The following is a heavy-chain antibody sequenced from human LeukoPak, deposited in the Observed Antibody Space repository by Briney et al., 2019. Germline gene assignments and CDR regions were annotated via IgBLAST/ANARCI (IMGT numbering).Heavy chain of an antibody. Sequence: SETLSLTCAVYGGSFSGYYWSWIRQPPGKGLEWIGEINHSGSTNYNPSLKSRVTISVDTSKNQFSLQLNSVTPEDTAVYYCAREAVGGDYYYYYYMDVWGKGTTVTVSS. J-gene: IGHJ6*03. D-gene: IGHD4-17*01. V-gene: IGHV4-34*01. CDR3: AREAVGGDYYYYYYMDV. CDR1: GGSFSGYY. CDR2: INHSGST.